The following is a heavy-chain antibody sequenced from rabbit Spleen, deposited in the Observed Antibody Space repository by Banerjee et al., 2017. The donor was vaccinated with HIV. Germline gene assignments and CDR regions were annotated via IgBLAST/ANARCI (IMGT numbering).Heavy chain of an antibody. CDR3: VRDRANIGGDYGPYYFDL. V-gene: IGHV1S47*01. J-gene: IGHJ4*01. D-gene: IGHD2-1*01. Sequence: QLVESGGGLVQPGGSLKLSCKASGFDFSGYGVSWVRQAPGKGLEWIGYIDPVFGSTYYASWVNGRFTISSHNAQNTLYLQLNSLTAADTATYFCVRDRANIGGDYGPYYFDLWGPGTLVTVS. CDR2: IDPVFGST. CDR1: GFDFSGYG.